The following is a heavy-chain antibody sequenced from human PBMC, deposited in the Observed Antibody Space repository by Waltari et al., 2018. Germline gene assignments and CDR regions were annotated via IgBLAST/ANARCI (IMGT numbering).Heavy chain of an antibody. CDR2: IYYSGTT. Sequence: QLQLQESGPGLVKPSETLSLTCSVSGGSISSTSPYWAWLRQPPGKGLEWIGSIYYSGTTYYNLSLKSRVTLSVDTSKNQFSLKLSSVTAADTAMYFCARVARGGYYTGWFDTWGQGALVTVSS. D-gene: IGHD3-3*01. J-gene: IGHJ5*02. CDR1: GGSISSTSPY. CDR3: ARVARGGYYTGWFDT. V-gene: IGHV4-39*07.